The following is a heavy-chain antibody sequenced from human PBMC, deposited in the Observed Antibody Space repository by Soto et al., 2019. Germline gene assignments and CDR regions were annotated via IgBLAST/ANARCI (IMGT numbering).Heavy chain of an antibody. Sequence: ASVKVSCKASGYTFTGYYMHWVRQAPGQGLEWMGWINPNSGGTNYAQKFQGWVTMTRDTSISTAYMELSRLRSDDTAVYYCARGGPRYYDFWSRYYPEVPRVVTWFDPWGQGTLVTVSS. CDR1: GYTFTGYY. V-gene: IGHV1-2*04. D-gene: IGHD3-3*01. J-gene: IGHJ5*02. CDR2: INPNSGGT. CDR3: ARGGPRYYDFWSRYYPEVPRVVTWFDP.